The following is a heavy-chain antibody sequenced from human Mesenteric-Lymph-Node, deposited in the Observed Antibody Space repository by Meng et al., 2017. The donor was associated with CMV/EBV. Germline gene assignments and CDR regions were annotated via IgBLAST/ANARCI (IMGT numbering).Heavy chain of an antibody. V-gene: IGHV3-7*01. CDR2: IKQDGSEN. D-gene: IGHD6-13*01. CDR3: ARARGGFSSSWPRGGAFDI. J-gene: IGHJ3*02. CDR1: GFTFSSYW. Sequence: GGSLRLSCAASGFTFSSYWMTWVRQAPGKGLEWVANIKQDGSENYYVDSVKGRFTISRDNAKNSLYLQMNSLRAEDTAVYYCARARGGFSSSWPRGGAFDIWGQGTMVTVSS.